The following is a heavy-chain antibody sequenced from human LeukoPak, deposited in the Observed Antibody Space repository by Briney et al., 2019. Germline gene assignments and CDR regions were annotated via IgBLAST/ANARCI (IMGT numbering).Heavy chain of an antibody. Sequence: KPSETLSLTCAVYGGSFSGYYWSWIRQPPGKGLEGNGEIHHSGSTNYNPSLKSRVTISVDTSKNQVSLKRSAKAAADTAVYYSARNDGYIEFGWGQGTLVTVSS. J-gene: IGHJ4*02. V-gene: IGHV4-34*01. D-gene: IGHD5-24*01. CDR3: ARNDGYIEFG. CDR1: GGSFSGYY. CDR2: IHHSGST.